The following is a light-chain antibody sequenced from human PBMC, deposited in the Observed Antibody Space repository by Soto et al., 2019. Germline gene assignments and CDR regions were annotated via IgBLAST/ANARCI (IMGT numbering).Light chain of an antibody. CDR3: QFCTLVCT. CDR2: GAS. CDR1: QSVSDTY. Sequence: EIVLTQSPGTLSLSPGERATLSCRASQSVSDTYLAWYQQKPGQPPRLLIYGASNRATGIPDRFSGSGSGTDFTLTVSRLETEDVAVYYCQFCTLVCTFGQGPKVEIK. J-gene: IGKJ1*01. V-gene: IGKV3-20*01.